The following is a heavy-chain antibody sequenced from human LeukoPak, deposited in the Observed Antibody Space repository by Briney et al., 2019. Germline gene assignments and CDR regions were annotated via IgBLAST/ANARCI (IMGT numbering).Heavy chain of an antibody. D-gene: IGHD4/OR15-4a*01. CDR3: AKDAGLGASPVHH. CDR1: GFTFSNYA. V-gene: IGHV3-23*01. CDR2: IRGSGGGT. J-gene: IGHJ5*02. Sequence: ARGSPRPSCEAFGFTFSNYAMSWVRQAPGKGLEWVSAIRGSGGGTYYTDSVKGRFTISRDNSKNTLYLQMNSLRADDTAVYFCAKDAGLGASPVHHWGREGLLTVSS.